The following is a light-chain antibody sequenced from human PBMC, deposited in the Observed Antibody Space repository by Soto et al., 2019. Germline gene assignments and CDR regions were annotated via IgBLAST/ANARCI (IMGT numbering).Light chain of an antibody. Sequence: SYELTQPPSVSVTPGQTARVTCGGNNIGRKSVHWYQQKPGQAPAMGMDAGSNRPSGIPERVSGSISGDTATLTISRVEPGDEADYYCQVWDSSSEHPVFGGGTQLTVL. CDR1: NIGRKS. CDR2: AGS. CDR3: QVWDSSSEHPV. J-gene: IGLJ7*01. V-gene: IGLV3-21*02.